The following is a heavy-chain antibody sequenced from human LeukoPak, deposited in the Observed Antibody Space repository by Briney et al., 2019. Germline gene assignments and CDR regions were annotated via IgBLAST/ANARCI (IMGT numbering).Heavy chain of an antibody. V-gene: IGHV3-7*01. Sequence: GGSLRLSCAASGFTFSSYWMSWVRQAPGKGLEWVANIKQDGSEKYYVDSVKGRFTISRDNAKNSLYLQMNSLRAEDTAVYYCARDVYYDSSGYVDYWGQETLVTVSS. J-gene: IGHJ4*02. CDR2: IKQDGSEK. CDR3: ARDVYYDSSGYVDY. D-gene: IGHD3-22*01. CDR1: GFTFSSYW.